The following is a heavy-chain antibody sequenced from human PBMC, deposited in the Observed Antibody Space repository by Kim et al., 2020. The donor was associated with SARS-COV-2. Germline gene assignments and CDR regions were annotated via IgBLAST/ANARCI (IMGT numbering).Heavy chain of an antibody. CDR1: GFTFSSYG. V-gene: IGHV3-30*12. J-gene: IGHJ6*02. CDR2: ISYDGSNK. CDR3: ARDTSPGSGSYWAYYYYGMDV. D-gene: IGHD3-10*01. Sequence: GGSLRLSCAASGFTFSSYGMHWVRQAPGKGLEWVAVISYDGSNKYYADSVKGRFTISRDNSKNTLYLQMNSLRAEDTAVYYCARDTSPGSGSYWAYYYYGMDVWGQGTTVTVSS.